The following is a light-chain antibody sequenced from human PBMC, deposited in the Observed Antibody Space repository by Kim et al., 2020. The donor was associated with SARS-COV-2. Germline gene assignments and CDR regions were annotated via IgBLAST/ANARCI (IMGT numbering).Light chain of an antibody. CDR2: DVS. V-gene: IGLV2-11*01. CDR1: SGDVGVYSF. Sequence: QSVTISCTGTSGDVGVYSFVSWYQHHPGKAPKLMIYDVSRRPSGVPDRFSGSKSGNTASLNISRLQADDESDYYCCSYAGSVFVFGTGTKVTVL. CDR3: CSYAGSVFV. J-gene: IGLJ1*01.